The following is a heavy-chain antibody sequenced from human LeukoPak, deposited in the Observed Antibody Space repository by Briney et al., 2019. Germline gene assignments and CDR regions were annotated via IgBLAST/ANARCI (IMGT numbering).Heavy chain of an antibody. CDR2: IKQDGSEK. Sequence: GGSLRLSCAASGFTFSSYWMSWVRQAPGKGLEWVANIKQDGSEKYYVDSVKGRFTISRDNAKNSLYLQMNSLGAEDTAVYYCARDRLYYGSGSYLNYWGQGTLVTVSS. J-gene: IGHJ4*02. D-gene: IGHD3-10*01. CDR3: ARDRLYYGSGSYLNY. V-gene: IGHV3-7*01. CDR1: GFTFSSYW.